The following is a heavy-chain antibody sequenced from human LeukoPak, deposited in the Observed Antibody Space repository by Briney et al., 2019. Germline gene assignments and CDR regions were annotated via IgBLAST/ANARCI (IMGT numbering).Heavy chain of an antibody. CDR3: ARRSRDGYFLDS. Sequence: SETLSLTCIVSGGSMSGYYWSWIRQPPGKGLEWIGHTFSSGATTYNPSLKSRVTISVDTSRSQFSLNLGSVTAADTAVYYCARRSRDGYFLDSWGQGTLVTVSS. CDR2: TFSSGAT. D-gene: IGHD5-24*01. V-gene: IGHV4-4*09. J-gene: IGHJ4*02. CDR1: GGSMSGYY.